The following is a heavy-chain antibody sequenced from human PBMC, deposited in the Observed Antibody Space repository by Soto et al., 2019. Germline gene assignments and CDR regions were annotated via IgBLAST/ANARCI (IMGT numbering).Heavy chain of an antibody. J-gene: IGHJ6*02. V-gene: IGHV3-7*05. CDR2: IKQDGSEK. CDR3: ARGGAATDSRYTMDV. D-gene: IGHD6-13*01. Sequence: GGSLRLSCAASGFTFSRYWMSWVRQAPGKGLEWVANIKQDGSEKYYVDSLKGRFTISRDNAKNSLYLQMNSLRAEDTAVYYCARGGAATDSRYTMDVWGQGTTVTVSS. CDR1: GFTFSRYW.